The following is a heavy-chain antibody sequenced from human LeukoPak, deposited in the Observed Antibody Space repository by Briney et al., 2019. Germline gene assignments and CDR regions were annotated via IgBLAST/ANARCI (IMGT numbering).Heavy chain of an antibody. Sequence: GGSLRLSCAASGFTFSSYAMSWVRQAPGKGLEWVSAISGSGGSTYYADSVKGRFTISRDNSKNTLYLQMNSLRAEDTAVYYCTRQGFGELLIGEYFDYWGQGTLVTVSS. CDR3: TRQGFGELLIGEYFDY. CDR1: GFTFSSYA. D-gene: IGHD3-10*01. J-gene: IGHJ4*02. V-gene: IGHV3-23*01. CDR2: ISGSGGST.